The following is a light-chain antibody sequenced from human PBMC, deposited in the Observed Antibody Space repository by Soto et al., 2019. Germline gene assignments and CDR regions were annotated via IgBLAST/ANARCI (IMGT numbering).Light chain of an antibody. CDR1: QSVSSSY. Sequence: EIVLTQSPGTLSLSPGERATLSCRASQSVSSSYLAWYQQKPGQATRLLIYVASSRATGIPDRFSGSESGTDLSLTIRRLEPEDFAVYFCQQYGSSPLSFGGGTKVEIK. J-gene: IGKJ4*01. CDR2: VAS. CDR3: QQYGSSPLS. V-gene: IGKV3-20*01.